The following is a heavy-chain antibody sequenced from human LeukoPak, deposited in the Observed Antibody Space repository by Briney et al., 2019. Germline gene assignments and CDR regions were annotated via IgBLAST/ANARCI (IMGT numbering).Heavy chain of an antibody. CDR3: ARARAQQWLVHGWAFDI. D-gene: IGHD6-19*01. V-gene: IGHV4-34*01. Sequence: NSSETLSLTCAVYGGSFSGYYWSWIRQPPGKGLEWIGEINHSGSTNYNPSLKSRVTISVDTSKNQFSLKLSSVTADDTAVYYCARARAQQWLVHGWAFDIWGQGTMVTVSS. J-gene: IGHJ3*02. CDR1: GGSFSGYY. CDR2: INHSGST.